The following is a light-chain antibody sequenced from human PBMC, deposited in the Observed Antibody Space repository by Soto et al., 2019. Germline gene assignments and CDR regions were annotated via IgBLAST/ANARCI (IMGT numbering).Light chain of an antibody. CDR1: SSDVGGYNY. CDR3: SSYVGSSNV. J-gene: IGLJ1*01. Sequence: QSVLTQPPSASGSPGQSVAISCTGTSSDVGGYNYVSWYQQHPGKAPKLMIYEVNKRPSGVPDRFSGSKSGNTASLTVSGLQAEDEADYYCSSYVGSSNVFGTGTKLTVL. CDR2: EVN. V-gene: IGLV2-8*01.